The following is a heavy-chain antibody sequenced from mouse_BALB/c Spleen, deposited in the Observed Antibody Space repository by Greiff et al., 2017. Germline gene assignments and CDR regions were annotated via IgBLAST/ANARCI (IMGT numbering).Heavy chain of an antibody. CDR1: GYTFSSYW. D-gene: IGHD1-2*01. Sequence: VQLQQSGAELMKPGASVKISCTATGYTFSSYWIEWVKQRPGHGLEWIGEILPGSGSTNYNEKFKGKATFTADTSSNTAYMQLSSLTSEDSAVYYCARRATASRRFAYWGQGTLVTVSA. V-gene: IGHV1-9*01. CDR2: ILPGSGST. J-gene: IGHJ3*01. CDR3: ARRATASRRFAY.